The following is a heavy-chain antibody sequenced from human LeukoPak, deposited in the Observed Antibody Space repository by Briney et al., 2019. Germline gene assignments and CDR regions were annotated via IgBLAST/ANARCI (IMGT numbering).Heavy chain of an antibody. V-gene: IGHV3-21*01. D-gene: IGHD3-3*01. J-gene: IGHJ4*02. CDR1: GFIFSSYS. Sequence: GGSLRLSCAASGFIFSSYSMNWVRQTPKKGLDWVSYISGTSTYIYYADSVKGRFTISRDNAKNSLYLQMNSLRAEDTAVYYCARSNDFWSAIDYWGQGTLVTVSS. CDR3: ARSNDFWSAIDY. CDR2: ISGTSTYI.